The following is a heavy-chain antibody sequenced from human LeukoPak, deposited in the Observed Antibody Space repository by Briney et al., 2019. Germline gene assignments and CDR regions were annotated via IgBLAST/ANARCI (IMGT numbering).Heavy chain of an antibody. CDR2: ISSSGSTI. CDR3: ARDLRNRQQLVQLDY. CDR1: GFTFSDYY. Sequence: GGSLRLSCAVSGFTFSDYYMSWIRQAPGKGLEWVSYISSSGSTIYYADSVKGRFTISRDNAKNSLYLQMNSLRAEDTAVYYCARDLRNRQQLVQLDYWGQGTLVTVSS. V-gene: IGHV3-11*01. J-gene: IGHJ4*02. D-gene: IGHD6-13*01.